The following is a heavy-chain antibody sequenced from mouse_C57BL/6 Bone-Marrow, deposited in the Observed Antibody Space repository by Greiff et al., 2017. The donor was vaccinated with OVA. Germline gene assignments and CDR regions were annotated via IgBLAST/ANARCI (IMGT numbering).Heavy chain of an antibody. CDR2: IDPANGNT. CDR1: GFNIKNTY. D-gene: IGHD2-4*01. Sequence: EVQGVESVAELVRPGASVKLSCTASGFNIKNTYMHWVKQRPEQGLEWIGRIDPANGNTKYAPKFQGKATITADTSSNTAYLQLSSLTSEDTAIYYCARTLSYYDYLFDYWGQGTTLTVSS. J-gene: IGHJ2*01. V-gene: IGHV14-3*01. CDR3: ARTLSYYDYLFDY.